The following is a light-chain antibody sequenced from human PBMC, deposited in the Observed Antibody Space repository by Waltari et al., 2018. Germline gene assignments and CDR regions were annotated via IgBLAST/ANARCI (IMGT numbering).Light chain of an antibody. CDR1: QSVSTY. CDR3: QHRSNWALT. J-gene: IGKJ4*01. V-gene: IGKV3-11*01. Sequence: EIVLTQSPATLSLSPGERATLSCRASQSVSTYFAWYQQKPGQAPRLLIYDASNRATGSPARFSGSGSGTDFTLTISSLEPEDFAVYVCQHRSNWALTFGGGTKVEIK. CDR2: DAS.